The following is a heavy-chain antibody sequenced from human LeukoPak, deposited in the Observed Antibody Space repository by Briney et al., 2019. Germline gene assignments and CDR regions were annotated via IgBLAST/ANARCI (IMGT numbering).Heavy chain of an antibody. Sequence: PSETLSLTCTVSGGSISSSSYYWGWIRQPPGQGLEWIGSIYYSGSTYYNPSLKSRVTISVDTSKNQFSLKLSSVTAADTAVYYCEALVRGVKGLYYYGMDVWGQGTTVTVSS. V-gene: IGHV4-39*01. D-gene: IGHD3-10*01. CDR1: GGSISSSSYY. CDR2: IYYSGST. CDR3: EALVRGVKGLYYYGMDV. J-gene: IGHJ6*02.